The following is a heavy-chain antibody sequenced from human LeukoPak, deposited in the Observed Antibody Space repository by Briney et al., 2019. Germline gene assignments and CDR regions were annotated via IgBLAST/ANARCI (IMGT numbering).Heavy chain of an antibody. D-gene: IGHD2-2*01. CDR2: ISSNGGST. Sequence: GGSLRLPCAASGFTFSSYAMHWVRQAPGKGLEYVSAISSNGGSTYYANSVKGRFTISRDNSKNTLYLQMGSLRAEDMAVYYCARGKGYCSSTSCHVYGMDVWGQGTTVTVSS. J-gene: IGHJ6*02. V-gene: IGHV3-64*01. CDR3: ARGKGYCSSTSCHVYGMDV. CDR1: GFTFSSYA.